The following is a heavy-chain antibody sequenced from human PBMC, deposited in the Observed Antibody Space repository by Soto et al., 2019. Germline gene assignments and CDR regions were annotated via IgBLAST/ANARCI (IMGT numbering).Heavy chain of an antibody. CDR1: GGSVSSGSYY. J-gene: IGHJ6*02. CDR3: AGGSGSYSYYGIDV. V-gene: IGHV4-61*01. CDR2: IYYSGST. Sequence: PSETLSLTCTVSGGSVSSGSYYWSWIRQPPGKGLEWIGYIYYSGSTNYNPSLKSRVTISVDTSTNQFSLKLSSVTAADTAVYYCAGGSGSYSYYGIDVWGQGTTVTVSS. D-gene: IGHD3-10*01.